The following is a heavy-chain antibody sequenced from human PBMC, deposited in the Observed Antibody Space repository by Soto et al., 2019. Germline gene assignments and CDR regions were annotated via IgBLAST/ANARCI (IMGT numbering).Heavy chain of an antibody. CDR3: ARGRGPRITLVRRVIAPFDY. J-gene: IGHJ4*02. CDR1: GGSFSGYY. D-gene: IGHD3-10*01. V-gene: IGHV4-34*01. CDR2: INHSGST. Sequence: PSETLSLTCAVYGGSFSGYYCSWIRQPPWKGLEWIGEINHSGSTNYNPSLKSRVTISVDTSKNQFSLKLSSVTAADTAVYYCARGRGPRITLVRRVIAPFDYLGQGTLVTVYS.